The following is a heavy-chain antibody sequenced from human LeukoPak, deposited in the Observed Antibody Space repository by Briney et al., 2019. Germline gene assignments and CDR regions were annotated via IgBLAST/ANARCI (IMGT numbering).Heavy chain of an antibody. V-gene: IGHV4-59*01. Sequence: SETLSLTCTVSGGSISSYYWSWIRQPPGKGLEWIGYIYYSGSTNYNPSLKSRVTISVDTSKNQFSLKLSSVTAADTAVYYCARIGVGYYGSGSYRSLAFDIWGQGTMVTVSS. CDR2: IYYSGST. CDR1: GGSISSYY. D-gene: IGHD3-10*01. J-gene: IGHJ3*02. CDR3: ARIGVGYYGSGSYRSLAFDI.